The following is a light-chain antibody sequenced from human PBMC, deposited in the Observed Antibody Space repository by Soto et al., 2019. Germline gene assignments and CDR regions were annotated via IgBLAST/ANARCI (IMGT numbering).Light chain of an antibody. V-gene: IGKV1-12*01. CDR3: QHSNSCPPR. J-gene: IGKJ1*01. Sequence: IPLTPSPSSVSSSVGDIVTLTCRASQGISSWLAWYQQKPGKAPKLLIYAASSLQSGVPSRFSGSGSGTDFTLTISSLQPEDFAPYYCQHSNSCPPRFGQGTKVDI. CDR1: QGISSW. CDR2: AAS.